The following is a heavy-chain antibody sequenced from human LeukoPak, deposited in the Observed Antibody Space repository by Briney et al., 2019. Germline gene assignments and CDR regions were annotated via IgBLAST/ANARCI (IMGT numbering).Heavy chain of an antibody. CDR3: ARGPPEDIVVVLARPGAFDI. Sequence: SETLSLTCAVYGGSFSGYYWSWIRQPPGKGLEWIGEINHSGSTNYNPSLKSRVTISVDTSKNQFSLKLSSVTAADTAVNYCARGPPEDIVVVLARPGAFDIWGERTMVTVSS. CDR1: GGSFSGYY. D-gene: IGHD2-2*01. CDR2: INHSGST. V-gene: IGHV4-34*01. J-gene: IGHJ3*02.